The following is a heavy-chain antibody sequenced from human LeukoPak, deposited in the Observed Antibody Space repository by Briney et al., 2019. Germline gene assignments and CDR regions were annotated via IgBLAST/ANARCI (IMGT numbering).Heavy chain of an antibody. CDR1: GGSISSSSYY. CDR3: ARRGVSFLDY. V-gene: IGHV4-39*01. J-gene: IGHJ4*02. Sequence: ASEPLSLTCTVSGGSISSSSYYWGWIRQPPGKGLEWIGSIYYSGSTYYNPSLKSRVTISVDTSKNQFSLKLSSVTAADTAVYYCARRGVSFLDYWGQGTLVTVSS. CDR2: IYYSGST. D-gene: IGHD6-13*01.